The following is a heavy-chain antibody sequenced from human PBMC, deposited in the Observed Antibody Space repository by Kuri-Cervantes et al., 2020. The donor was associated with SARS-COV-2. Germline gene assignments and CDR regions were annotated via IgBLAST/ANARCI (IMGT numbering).Heavy chain of an antibody. J-gene: IGHJ6*02. CDR3: ARRQNSGSAPMDV. CDR1: GGSISSYY. V-gene: IGHV4-59*01. D-gene: IGHD3-10*01. CDR2: IYYSGST. Sequence: SETLSLTCTVSGGSISSYYWSWIRQPPGKGLEWIGYIYYSGSTNYNPSLKSRVTISVDTSKNQFSLKLSSVTAADTAVDYCARRQNSGSAPMDVWGQGTTVTVSS.